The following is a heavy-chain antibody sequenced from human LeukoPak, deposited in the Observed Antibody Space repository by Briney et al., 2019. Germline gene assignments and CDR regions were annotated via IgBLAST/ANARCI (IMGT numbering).Heavy chain of an antibody. CDR3: ARTDSSVNNVDI. J-gene: IGHJ3*02. D-gene: IGHD3-22*01. V-gene: IGHV4-34*01. CDR1: GGSFSGYY. Sequence: SETLSLTCAVYGGSFSGYYWSWIRQPPGKGLEWIGEINHSGSTNYNPSLKSRVTISVDTSKNQFSLKLSSVTAADTAVYYCARTDSSVNNVDIWGQGTMVTVSS. CDR2: INHSGST.